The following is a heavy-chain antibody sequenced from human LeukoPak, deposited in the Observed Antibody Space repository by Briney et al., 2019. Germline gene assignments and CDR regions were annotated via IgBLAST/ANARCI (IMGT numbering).Heavy chain of an antibody. V-gene: IGHV3-30*04. Sequence: SGGSLRLSCAASGFTFSSYAMHWVRQAPGKGLEWVAVISYDGSNKYYADSVKGRFTISRDNSKNTLYLQMNSLRAEDTAVYYCAKDGGQQLVRGTTFDYWGQGTLVTVSS. CDR3: AKDGGQQLVRGTTFDY. J-gene: IGHJ4*02. CDR2: ISYDGSNK. CDR1: GFTFSSYA. D-gene: IGHD6-13*01.